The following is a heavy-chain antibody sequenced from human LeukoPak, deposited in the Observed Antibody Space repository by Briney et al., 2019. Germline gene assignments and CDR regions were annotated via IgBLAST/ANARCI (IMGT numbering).Heavy chain of an antibody. D-gene: IGHD6-6*01. CDR1: GGSISSGGYY. CDR3: ARGKRGGRGSSVRSYYFDY. Sequence: SQTLSLTCTVSGGSISSGGYYWSWIRQHPGKGLEWIGYIYYSGSTYYNPSLKSRVTISVDTSKNQFSLKLSSMTAADTAVYYCARGKRGGRGSSVRSYYFDYWGQGTLVTVSS. J-gene: IGHJ4*02. CDR2: IYYSGST. V-gene: IGHV4-31*03.